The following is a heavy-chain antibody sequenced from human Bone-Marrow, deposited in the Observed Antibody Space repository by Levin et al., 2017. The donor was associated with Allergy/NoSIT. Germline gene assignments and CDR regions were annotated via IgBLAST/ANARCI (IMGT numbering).Heavy chain of an antibody. J-gene: IGHJ3*02. Sequence: SQTLSLTCTVSGGSISSGGYYWSWIRQHPGKGLEWIGYIYYSGSTYYNPSLKSRVTISVDTSKNQFSLKLSSVTAADTAVYYCARGGDYPNAFDIWGQGTMVTVSS. CDR1: GGSISSGGYY. CDR2: IYYSGST. V-gene: IGHV4-31*03. CDR3: ARGGDYPNAFDI. D-gene: IGHD3-16*01.